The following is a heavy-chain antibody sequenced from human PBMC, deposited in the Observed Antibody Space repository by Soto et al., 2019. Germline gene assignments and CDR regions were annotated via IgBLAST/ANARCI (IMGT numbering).Heavy chain of an antibody. CDR1: GFTVSSTY. D-gene: IGHD6-13*01. CDR3: AKDQGSSWYEIDY. J-gene: IGHJ4*02. CDR2: ITGSGGST. Sequence: GGPLRLSCAASGFTVSSTYMSWVRQAPGKGLEWVSGITGSGGSTYYADSVKGRFTISRDNFKNTLYLQMNSLRAEDTAVYYCAKDQGSSWYEIDYWGQGTLVTVSS. V-gene: IGHV3-23*01.